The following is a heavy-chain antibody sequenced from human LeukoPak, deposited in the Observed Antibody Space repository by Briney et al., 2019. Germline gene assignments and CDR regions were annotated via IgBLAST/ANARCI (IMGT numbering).Heavy chain of an antibody. V-gene: IGHV3-30*02. CDR3: AELGITMIGGV. J-gene: IGHJ6*04. CDR1: GFTFSSYG. Sequence: GGSLRLSCAASGFTFSSYGMHWVRQAPGKGLEWVAFIRYAVKGRFTISRDNSKNTLYLQMNSLRAEDTAVYYCAELGITMIGGVWGKGTTVTISS. D-gene: IGHD3-10*02. CDR2: IRYA.